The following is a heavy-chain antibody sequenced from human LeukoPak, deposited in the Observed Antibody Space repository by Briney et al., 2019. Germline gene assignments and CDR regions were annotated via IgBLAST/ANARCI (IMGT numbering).Heavy chain of an antibody. J-gene: IGHJ4*02. V-gene: IGHV3-33*01. CDR1: GFTFSSYG. D-gene: IGHD2-2*01. Sequence: GGSLRLSCAASGFTFSSYGMHWVRQAPGKGLEWMAVIWYDGSNKYYADSVKGRFTISRDNSKNTLYLQMNSLRAEDTAVYYCARDLLSDIVVVPAAMGDWGQGTLVTVSS. CDR2: IWYDGSNK. CDR3: ARDLLSDIVVVPAAMGD.